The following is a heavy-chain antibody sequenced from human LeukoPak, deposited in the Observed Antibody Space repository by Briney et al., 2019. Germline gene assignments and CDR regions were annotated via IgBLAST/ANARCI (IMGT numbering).Heavy chain of an antibody. CDR1: GFTISSFW. Sequence: PGGSLRLSCAASGFTISSFWMSWVRQVPGKGLEWVANIKRDGSEKYYVDSVKGRFTISRDNAKNSLYLQMNSPRTEDTAVYYCARGRGSWYGVYFDYWGQGTLVTVSS. J-gene: IGHJ4*02. CDR2: IKRDGSEK. D-gene: IGHD6-13*01. CDR3: ARGRGSWYGVYFDY. V-gene: IGHV3-7*01.